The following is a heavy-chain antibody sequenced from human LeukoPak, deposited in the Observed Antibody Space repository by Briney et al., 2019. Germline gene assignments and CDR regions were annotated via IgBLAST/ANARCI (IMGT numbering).Heavy chain of an antibody. J-gene: IGHJ5*02. D-gene: IGHD3-22*01. CDR2: VSGSGGTT. CDR1: GFIFSSYA. Sequence: PGGSLRLSCAASGFIFSSYAMSWVRQAPGKGLEWVSTVSGSGGTTYYVDSVKGRFTISRDNSKNTLYLQMNSLRAEGTAVYYCAKGPMVITNNRFDPWGQGTQVTVSS. CDR3: AKGPMVITNNRFDP. V-gene: IGHV3-23*01.